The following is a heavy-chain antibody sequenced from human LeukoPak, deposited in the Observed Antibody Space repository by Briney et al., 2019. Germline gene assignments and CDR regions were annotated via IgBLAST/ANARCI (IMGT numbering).Heavy chain of an antibody. D-gene: IGHD2-8*02. J-gene: IGHJ4*02. V-gene: IGHV1-8*01. CDR3: ARVAGAIDY. CDR1: GYTFSSYD. CDR2: MNPKSGNT. Sequence: GASVKVSCKASGYTFSSYDINWVRQATGQGLEWMGWMNPKSGNTGYIQKFRGRVTMTRNTATSTAYMELSSLRSEDTAVYYCARVAGAIDYWGQGTLVTVSS.